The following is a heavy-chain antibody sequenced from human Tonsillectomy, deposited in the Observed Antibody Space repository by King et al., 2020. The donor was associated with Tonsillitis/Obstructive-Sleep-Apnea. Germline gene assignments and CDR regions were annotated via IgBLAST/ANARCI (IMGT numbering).Heavy chain of an antibody. Sequence: QLVQSGAEVKKPGASVKVSCKASGYTFTSYYMHWVRQAPGQGLEWMGIINPSGGSTSYAQKFQGRVTMTRDTSTSTVYMELSSLRSEDTAVYYCARQEGGSPAWEYNWFDPWGQGTLVTVSS. V-gene: IGHV1-46*01. CDR1: GYTFTSYY. CDR2: INPSGGST. J-gene: IGHJ5*02. D-gene: IGHD1-26*01. CDR3: ARQEGGSPAWEYNWFDP.